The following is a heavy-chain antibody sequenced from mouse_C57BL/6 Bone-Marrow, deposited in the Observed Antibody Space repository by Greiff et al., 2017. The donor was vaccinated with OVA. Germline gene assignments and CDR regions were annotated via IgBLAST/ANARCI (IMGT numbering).Heavy chain of an antibody. CDR2: ISYDGSN. CDR1: GYSITSGYY. D-gene: IGHD2-4*01. CDR3: AREGDYDAFAY. J-gene: IGHJ3*01. V-gene: IGHV3-6*01. Sequence: EVQLQESGPGLVKPSQSLSLTCSVTGYSITSGYYWNWIRQFPGNKLEWIGYISYDGSNNYNPSLKNRISITRDTSKNQLFLKLNSVTTEDTATYYCAREGDYDAFAYWGQGTLVTVSA.